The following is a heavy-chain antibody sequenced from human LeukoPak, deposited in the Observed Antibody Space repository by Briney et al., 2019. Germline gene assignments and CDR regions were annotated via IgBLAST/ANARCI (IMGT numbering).Heavy chain of an antibody. D-gene: IGHD4-17*01. CDR3: AKDPPHTVTTIAGDY. J-gene: IGHJ4*02. Sequence: TGGSLRLSCAASGFTFSSYAMSWVRQAPGKGLEWVSAISGSGGSTYYADSVKGRFTISRDNSKNTLYLQMNSLRAEDTAVYYCAKDPPHTVTTIAGDYWGQGTLVTVSS. CDR2: ISGSGGST. CDR1: GFTFSSYA. V-gene: IGHV3-23*01.